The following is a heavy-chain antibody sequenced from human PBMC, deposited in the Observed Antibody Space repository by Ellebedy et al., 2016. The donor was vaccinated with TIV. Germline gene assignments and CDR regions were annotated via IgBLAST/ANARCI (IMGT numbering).Heavy chain of an antibody. D-gene: IGHD3-16*01. J-gene: IGHJ4*02. CDR3: AIGGLGGPIGLWY. CDR2: ISSSSSYI. V-gene: IGHV3-21*04. Sequence: GGSLRLSXAASGFTFSSYSMNWVRQAPGKGLEWVSSISSSSSYIYYADSVKGRFTISRDNAKNSLYLQMNSLRAEDTAVYYCAIGGLGGPIGLWYWGQGTLVTVSS. CDR1: GFTFSSYS.